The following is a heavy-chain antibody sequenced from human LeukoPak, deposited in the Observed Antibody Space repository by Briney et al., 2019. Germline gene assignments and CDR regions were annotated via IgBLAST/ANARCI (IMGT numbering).Heavy chain of an antibody. Sequence: SETLSLTCTVSGGSISSYYWSWIRQPPGKGLEWIGYISYGGSTNYNPSLKSRVTISVHTSKNQFSLKLSSVTAADTAVYYCARGGWELLNWFDPWGQGTLVTVSS. V-gene: IGHV4-59*01. CDR2: ISYGGST. D-gene: IGHD1-26*01. CDR1: GGSISSYY. J-gene: IGHJ5*02. CDR3: ARGGWELLNWFDP.